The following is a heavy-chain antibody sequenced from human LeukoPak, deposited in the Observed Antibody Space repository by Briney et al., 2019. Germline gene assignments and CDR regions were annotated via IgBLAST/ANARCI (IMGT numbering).Heavy chain of an antibody. D-gene: IGHD4/OR15-4a*01. Sequence: GGSLRLSCAASGFTFSNYGMHWVRQAPGKGLEWVAVILDDGSNQDYADSVKGRFTISRDNSKNTLYLQMNSLRAEDTAVYYCAKGHTDYGTGFDLWGQGTLVTVSS. V-gene: IGHV3-33*05. J-gene: IGHJ4*02. CDR2: ILDDGSNQ. CDR3: AKGHTDYGTGFDL. CDR1: GFTFSNYG.